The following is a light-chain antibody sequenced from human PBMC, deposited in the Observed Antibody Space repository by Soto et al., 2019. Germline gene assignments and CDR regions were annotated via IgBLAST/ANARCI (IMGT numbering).Light chain of an antibody. Sequence: EIVMTQSPATLSVSPGERATLSCRASQSVSSNLAWYQQKPGQAPRLLIYHASTRATGVPARFSGSGSGTEFTVTVSSLQSEDFAVYYCQQYNKWPLTFGGGTKVEIK. CDR1: QSVSSN. V-gene: IGKV3-15*01. CDR3: QQYNKWPLT. J-gene: IGKJ4*01. CDR2: HAS.